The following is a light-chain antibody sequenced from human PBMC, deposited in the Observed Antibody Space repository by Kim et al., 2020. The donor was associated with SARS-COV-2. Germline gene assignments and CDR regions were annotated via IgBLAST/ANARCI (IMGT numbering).Light chain of an antibody. CDR2: DVT. V-gene: IGLV2-14*01. CDR3: FAETTPSTWV. Sequence: QSALTQPASVSGSPGQSITNSCTGTNSDIGAYRYVSWYQQHPGKVPKFINYDVTERPSGVSVRFSASKSGNTASLTIFGLQAEDEGDYYRFAETTPSTWVFGGGPKL. J-gene: IGLJ3*02. CDR1: NSDIGAYRY.